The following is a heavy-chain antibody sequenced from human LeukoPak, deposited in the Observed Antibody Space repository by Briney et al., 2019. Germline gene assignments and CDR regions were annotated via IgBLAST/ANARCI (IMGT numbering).Heavy chain of an antibody. J-gene: IGHJ3*02. CDR3: AREQWAADDALDI. D-gene: IGHD6-13*01. V-gene: IGHV3-33*01. Sequence: PGRSLRLSCAASGFTFSGYGMHWVRQAPGKGLEWVAVIWYDGSNAYYADSVKGRFTVSRDNAKNTLYLQMNSLRVEDTAVYYCAREQWAADDALDIWGQGTMVTVSS. CDR2: IWYDGSNA. CDR1: GFTFSGYG.